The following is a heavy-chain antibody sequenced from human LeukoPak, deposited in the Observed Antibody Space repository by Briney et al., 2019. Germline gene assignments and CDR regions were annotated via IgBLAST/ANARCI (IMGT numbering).Heavy chain of an antibody. J-gene: IGHJ4*02. CDR2: IYYSGST. V-gene: IGHV4-30-4*01. Sequence: PSQTLSLTCTVSGGSISSGDYYWSWIRQPPGKGLEWVGYIYYSGSTYYNPSLKSRATISVDTSKNQFSLKLSSVTAADTAVYYCARVSYYYDSSGYPLDYWGQGTLVTVSS. CDR3: ARVSYYYDSSGYPLDY. CDR1: GGSISSGDYY. D-gene: IGHD3-22*01.